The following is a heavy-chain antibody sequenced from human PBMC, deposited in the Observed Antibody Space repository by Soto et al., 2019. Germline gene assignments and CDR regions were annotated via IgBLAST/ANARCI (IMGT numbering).Heavy chain of an antibody. J-gene: IGHJ4*02. CDR3: ARGYPYGDQIYYFDY. CDR1: GGSISSGGYS. CDR2: INHSGST. Sequence: PSETLSLTCAVSGGSISSGGYSWSWIRQPPGKGLEWIGEINHSGSTNYNPSLKSRVTISVDTSKNQFSLKLSSVTAADTAVYYCARGYPYGDQIYYFDYWGQGTLVTVSS. D-gene: IGHD4-17*01. V-gene: IGHV4-30-2*01.